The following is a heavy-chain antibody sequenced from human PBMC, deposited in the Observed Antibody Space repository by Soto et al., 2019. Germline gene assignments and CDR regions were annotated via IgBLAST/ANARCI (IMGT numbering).Heavy chain of an antibody. Sequence: EVQLVESGGGLVQPGGSLRLSCAASGFTFSGYWMGWVRQAPGKGLEWVATIMKDGGEKKYVDSVKGRFTIARDNAKNSVSLQMNSLRGENTAAYYCARDTDNYHADHRGQVTLVTVSS. CDR3: ARDTDNYHADH. D-gene: IGHD1-1*01. V-gene: IGHV3-7*01. J-gene: IGHJ5*02. CDR2: IMKDGGEK. CDR1: GFTFSGYW.